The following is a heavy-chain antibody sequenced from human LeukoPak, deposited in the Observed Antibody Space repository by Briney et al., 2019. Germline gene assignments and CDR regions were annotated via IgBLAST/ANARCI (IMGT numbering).Heavy chain of an antibody. CDR3: AREGAHTGAFDI. CDR1: GYTFTSYD. CDR2: MNPNSGNT. Sequence: ASVKVSCKASGYTFTSYDINWVRQATGQGLEWMGWMNPNSGNTGYAQKFQGRVTMTRNTSISTAYMELSSLRSEDTAVYYCAREGAHTGAFDIWGQGTMVTVSS. V-gene: IGHV1-8*01. J-gene: IGHJ3*02. D-gene: IGHD1-14*01.